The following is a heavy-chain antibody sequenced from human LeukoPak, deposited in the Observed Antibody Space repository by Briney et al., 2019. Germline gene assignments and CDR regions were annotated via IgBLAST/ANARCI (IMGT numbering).Heavy chain of an antibody. Sequence: GGSLRLSCAASGFTFSTYAMTWVRQAPGKGLECVSEISGSGARTNYADSVKGRFTISRDNSKNTLYLQMNSLRAEDTAVYYCAKGYRKWELRVEFDYWGQGTLVTVSS. CDR1: GFTFSTYA. J-gene: IGHJ4*02. V-gene: IGHV3-23*01. D-gene: IGHD1-26*01. CDR2: ISGSGART. CDR3: AKGYRKWELRVEFDY.